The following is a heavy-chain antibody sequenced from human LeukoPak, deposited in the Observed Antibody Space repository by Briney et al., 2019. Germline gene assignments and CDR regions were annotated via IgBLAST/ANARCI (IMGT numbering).Heavy chain of an antibody. J-gene: IGHJ4*02. CDR3: AREGTTAPGEDYFDY. CDR2: IYYSGST. Sequence: ETLSLTCTVSGGSISSYYWSWIRQPQGKGLEWIGYIYYSGSTNYNPSLKSRVTISVDTSKNQFSLKLSSVTAADTAVYYCAREGTTAPGEDYFDYWGQGTLVTVSS. D-gene: IGHD1-1*01. CDR1: GGSISSYY. V-gene: IGHV4-59*01.